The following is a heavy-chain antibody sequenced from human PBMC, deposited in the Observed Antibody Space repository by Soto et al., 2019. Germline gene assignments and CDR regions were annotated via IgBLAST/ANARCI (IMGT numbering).Heavy chain of an antibody. D-gene: IGHD6-6*01. Sequence: PGGSLRLSCAASGFTFSSYSMNWVRQAPGKGLEWVSYISSSSSTIYYADSVKGRFTTSRDNAKNSLYLQMNSLRDEDTAVYYCAREDTYSSSMFYYYYYGMDVWGQGTTVTVSS. CDR1: GFTFSSYS. CDR2: ISSSSSTI. J-gene: IGHJ6*02. CDR3: AREDTYSSSMFYYYYYGMDV. V-gene: IGHV3-48*02.